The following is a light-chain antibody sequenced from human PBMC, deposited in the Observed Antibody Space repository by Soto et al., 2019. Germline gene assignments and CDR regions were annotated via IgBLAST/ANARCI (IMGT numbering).Light chain of an antibody. V-gene: IGKV1-17*01. CDR3: QQRSNWFT. CDR2: AAS. CDR1: QGIRND. Sequence: IQMTQSPSSLCASVLDIVTITFRASQGIRNDLGWYQQRPGKAPKRLIYAASTLQPGVPSRFSGSGSGTDFTLTISSLEPEDFAVYYCQQRSNWFTFGQGTRLEIK. J-gene: IGKJ5*01.